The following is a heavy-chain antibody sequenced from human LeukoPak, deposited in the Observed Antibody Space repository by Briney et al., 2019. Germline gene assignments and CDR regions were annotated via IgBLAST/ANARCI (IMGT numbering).Heavy chain of an antibody. V-gene: IGHV1-2*02. CDR1: GYTFTGYY. J-gene: IGHJ3*02. Sequence: ASVKVSCKASGYTFTGYYMHWVRRAPGQGLEWMGWINPNSGGTDSAQKFQDRVTMARDTSIPTAYMELSRLISDDTAVYYCARSRDDAFDIWGQGTMVTVSS. CDR2: INPNSGGT. CDR3: ARSRDDAFDI.